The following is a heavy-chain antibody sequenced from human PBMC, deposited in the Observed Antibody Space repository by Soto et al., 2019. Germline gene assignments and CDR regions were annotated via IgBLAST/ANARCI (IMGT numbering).Heavy chain of an antibody. Sequence: ASVKVSCKASGHTFTSYGISRVRQAPGQGLEWMGWISAYNGNTNYAQKLQGRVTMTTDTSTSTAYMELRSLRSDDTAVYYCARRTVVTSRSNWFDPWGQGTLVTVSS. J-gene: IGHJ5*02. V-gene: IGHV1-18*04. CDR1: GHTFTSYG. CDR3: ARRTVVTSRSNWFDP. CDR2: ISAYNGNT. D-gene: IGHD2-15*01.